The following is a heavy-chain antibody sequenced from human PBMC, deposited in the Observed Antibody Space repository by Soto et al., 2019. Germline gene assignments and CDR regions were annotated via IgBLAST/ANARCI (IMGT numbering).Heavy chain of an antibody. CDR2: IYYSGST. J-gene: IGHJ4*02. CDR1: GGSISSCGYY. V-gene: IGHV4-31*03. Sequence: SETLSLTCTVSGGSISSCGYYWSWIRHHPGKGLEWIGYIYYSGSTYYNPSLKSRVTISVDTSKNQFSLKLSSVTAADTAVYYCARGRAFTYYFDYWGQGTLVTVSS. D-gene: IGHD3-3*02. CDR3: ARGRAFTYYFDY.